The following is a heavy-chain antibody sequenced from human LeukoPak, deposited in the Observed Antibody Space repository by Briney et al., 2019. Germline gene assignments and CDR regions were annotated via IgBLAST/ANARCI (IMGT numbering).Heavy chain of an antibody. J-gene: IGHJ4*02. CDR2: IYHSGST. CDR1: GGSISSGGYS. Sequence: SQTLSLTCAVSGGSISSGGYSWSWIRQPPGKGLEWIGYIYHSGSTYYNPSLKSRVTISVDRSKNQFSLKLSSVTAADTAVYYCARTDGSGSYLSFDYWGQGTLVTVSS. D-gene: IGHD3-10*01. V-gene: IGHV4-30-2*01. CDR3: ARTDGSGSYLSFDY.